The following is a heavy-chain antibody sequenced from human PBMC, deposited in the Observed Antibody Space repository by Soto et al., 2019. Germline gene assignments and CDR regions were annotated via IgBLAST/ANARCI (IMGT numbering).Heavy chain of an antibody. D-gene: IGHD6-6*01. CDR1: GASISSNY. V-gene: IGHV4-59*08. CDR2: MSYSGST. J-gene: IGHJ5*02. Sequence: SETLSLTCTVSGASISSNYWSWIRQPPGKGLEWIGYMSYSGSTNYNPSLESRVTLSVDTSKNQFSLRLNSVTAADTAVYYCAGTYTTSSFGVFWFDPWGQGTLVTVSS. CDR3: AGTYTTSSFGVFWFDP.